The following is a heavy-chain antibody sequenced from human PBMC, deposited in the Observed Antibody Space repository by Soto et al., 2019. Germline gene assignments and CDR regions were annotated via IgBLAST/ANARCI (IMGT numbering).Heavy chain of an antibody. V-gene: IGHV4-30-4*08. CDR2: VHYSGSI. Sequence: QVQLQQSDPGLVKPSQTLSLTCTVSGGSISYEYYHWTWIRQSPGKGLEWIGYVHYSGSIMYNPSFKSRVTISVDTSKNQFSLHLSSVTAADTAVYFCVREDAGGDREYYGLDVWGQGTTVTVSS. CDR3: VREDAGGDREYYGLDV. D-gene: IGHD3-16*01. CDR1: GGSISYEYYH. J-gene: IGHJ6*02.